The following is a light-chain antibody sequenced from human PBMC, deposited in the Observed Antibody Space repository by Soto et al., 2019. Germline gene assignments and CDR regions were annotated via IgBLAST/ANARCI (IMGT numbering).Light chain of an antibody. CDR1: NATIGKNY. J-gene: IGLJ1*01. V-gene: IGLV1-51*02. CDR3: VTWDSSLSAHV. Sequence: QSVLTQPPSVSAAPGQKGTISCSGSNATIGKNYVSWYQQLPGTAPKVLIYENNNRPSEIPDRFSGSKSGTSATLGITGLQTGDEADYYCVTWDSSLSAHVVGTGTKVTVL. CDR2: ENN.